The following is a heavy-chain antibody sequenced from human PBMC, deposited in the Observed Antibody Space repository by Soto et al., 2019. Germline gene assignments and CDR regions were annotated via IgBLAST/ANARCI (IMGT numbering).Heavy chain of an antibody. Sequence: ASVKVSCKASAYTFTTYGISWVRQAPGQGLEWMGWISGYNGQTNYAQKFRGRVTITTDTSTSTAYMELRSLRSDDTAVYYCARESTVVLMVYAIRGYYGMDVWGQGTTVTVS. CDR2: ISGYNGQT. J-gene: IGHJ6*02. CDR3: ARESTVVLMVYAIRGYYGMDV. D-gene: IGHD2-8*01. V-gene: IGHV1-18*01. CDR1: AYTFTTYG.